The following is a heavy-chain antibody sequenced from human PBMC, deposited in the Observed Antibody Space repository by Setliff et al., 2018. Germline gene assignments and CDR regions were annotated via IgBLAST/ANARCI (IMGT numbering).Heavy chain of an antibody. V-gene: IGHV3-23*01. CDR3: AKDRKNYYDTSGYPDAFDI. D-gene: IGHD3-22*01. Sequence: GGSLRLSCAASGFTFSTYALSWVRQAPGKGPEWVSTITGNGNSLYYADSVKGRFIVSRDNSENTMYLQLRSLRADDTAIYYCAKDRKNYYDTSGYPDAFDIWGQGTTVTVS. J-gene: IGHJ3*02. CDR1: GFTFSTYA. CDR2: ITGNGNSL.